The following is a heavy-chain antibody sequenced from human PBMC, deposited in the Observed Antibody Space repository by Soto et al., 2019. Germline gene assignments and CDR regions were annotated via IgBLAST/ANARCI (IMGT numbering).Heavy chain of an antibody. J-gene: IGHJ4*02. D-gene: IGHD3-22*01. Sequence: PGGSLRLSCAASGFTFSSYGMHWVRQAPGKGLEWVAVISYDGSNKYYADSVKGRFTISRDNSKNTLYLQMNSLRAEDTAVYYCAKDRSYDSSGYYPTFVDYWGQGTLVTV. V-gene: IGHV3-30*18. CDR2: ISYDGSNK. CDR3: AKDRSYDSSGYYPTFVDY. CDR1: GFTFSSYG.